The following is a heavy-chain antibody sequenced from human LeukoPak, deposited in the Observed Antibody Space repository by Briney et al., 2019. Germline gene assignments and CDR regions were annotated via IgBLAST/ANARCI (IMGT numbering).Heavy chain of an antibody. D-gene: IGHD3-10*01. CDR2: IYDSGST. J-gene: IGHJ6*04. V-gene: IGHV4-59*08. CDR1: GGSISSYY. CDR3: ARHPDVISMV. Sequence: SETLSLTCTVSGGSISSYYWSWIRQPPGRGLEWIGFIYDSGSTYYNPSLKSRVTISVDTSKNQFSLKLSSVTAADTAVYYCARHPDVISMVWGKGTTVTISS.